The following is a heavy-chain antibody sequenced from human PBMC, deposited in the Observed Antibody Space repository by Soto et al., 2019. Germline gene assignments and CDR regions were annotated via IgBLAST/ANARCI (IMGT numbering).Heavy chain of an antibody. CDR1: GYTLTELS. J-gene: IGHJ4*02. V-gene: IGHV1-24*01. D-gene: IGHD3-22*01. Sequence: VASVKVSCKVSGYTLTELSMHWVRQAPGKGLEWMGGFDPEDGETIYAQKFQGRVTMTEDTSTDTAYMELSSLRSEDTAVYYCATGPPYYDSSGYYPDYWGQGTLVTVSS. CDR2: FDPEDGET. CDR3: ATGPPYYDSSGYYPDY.